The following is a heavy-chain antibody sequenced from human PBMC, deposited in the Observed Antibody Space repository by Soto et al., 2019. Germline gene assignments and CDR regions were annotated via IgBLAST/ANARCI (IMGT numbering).Heavy chain of an antibody. CDR2: IKSKTDGGTT. J-gene: IGHJ4*02. CDR1: GFTFSNAW. D-gene: IGHD3-22*01. V-gene: IGHV3-15*01. CDR3: TTVCPSYYYDSSGYGPVDY. Sequence: PGGSLRLSCAASGFTFSNAWMSWVRQAPGKGLEWVGRIKSKTDGGTTDYAAPVKGRFTISRDDSKNTLYLQMNSLKTEDTAVYYCTTVCPSYYYDSSGYGPVDYWVQGTLVTVSS.